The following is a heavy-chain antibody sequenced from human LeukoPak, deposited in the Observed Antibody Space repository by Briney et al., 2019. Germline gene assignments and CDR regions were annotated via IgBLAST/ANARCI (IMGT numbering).Heavy chain of an antibody. CDR1: GGSFSGYY. Sequence: SETLSLTCAVYGGSFSGYYWSWIRQPPGKGLEWIGEINHSGSTNYNPSLKSRVTISVDTSKNQFSLKLSSVTAADTAVYYCASTPPPKVNYYGSGNPIDYWGQGTLVTVSS. V-gene: IGHV4-34*01. CDR2: INHSGST. D-gene: IGHD3-10*01. J-gene: IGHJ4*02. CDR3: ASTPPPKVNYYGSGNPIDY.